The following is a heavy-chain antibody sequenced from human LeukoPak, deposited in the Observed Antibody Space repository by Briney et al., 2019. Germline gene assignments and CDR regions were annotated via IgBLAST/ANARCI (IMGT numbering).Heavy chain of an antibody. CDR1: GFTFSSYS. D-gene: IGHD6-19*01. CDR2: ISSSSYT. V-gene: IGHV3-21*01. Sequence: PGGSLRLSCAASGFTFSSYSMNWVRQAPGKGLEWVSSISSSSYTYYADSVKGRFTISRDNAQNSLSLQMNSLRAEDTAVYYCARYNSDWGCLDPWGQGTLVTVSS. CDR3: ARYNSDWGCLDP. J-gene: IGHJ5*02.